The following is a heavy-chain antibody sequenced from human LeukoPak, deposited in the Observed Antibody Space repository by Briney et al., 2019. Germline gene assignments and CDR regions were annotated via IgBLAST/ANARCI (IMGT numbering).Heavy chain of an antibody. D-gene: IGHD3-22*01. Sequence: PGGSLRLSCAASGFTFSGSAMHWVRQASGKGLEWVGRIRSKANSYATAYAASVKGRFTISRDDSKNTAYLQMNSLKTEDTAVYYCTRHRGYDSSGTSGADYWGQGTLVTVSS. J-gene: IGHJ4*02. CDR2: IRSKANSYAT. CDR3: TRHRGYDSSGTSGADY. V-gene: IGHV3-73*01. CDR1: GFTFSGSA.